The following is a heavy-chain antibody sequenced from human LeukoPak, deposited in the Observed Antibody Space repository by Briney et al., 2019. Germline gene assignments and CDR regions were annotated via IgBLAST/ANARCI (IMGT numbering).Heavy chain of an antibody. CDR3: ARSHTATPPTDY. CDR1: GYTFTSYG. V-gene: IGHV1-18*01. CDR2: ISAYNGNT. J-gene: IGHJ4*02. D-gene: IGHD4-17*01. Sequence: ASVKVSCKASGYTFTSYGISWVRQAPRQGLEWMGWISAYNGNTNYAQKFQGRVTMTRDTSISTAYMELSRLRSDDTAVYYCARSHTATPPTDYWGQGTLVTVSS.